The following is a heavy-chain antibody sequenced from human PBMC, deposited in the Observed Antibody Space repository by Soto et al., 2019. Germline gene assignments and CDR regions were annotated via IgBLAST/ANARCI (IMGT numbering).Heavy chain of an antibody. J-gene: IGHJ6*02. CDR2: IYWNDDK. CDR3: THIRASFGAVISAGGMDV. Sequence: QITLKESGQTLVKPTETLTLTCTFSGFALSTSGVGVAWIREPPGKALEWVALIYWNDDKRYRPSLKSRLTITKDTSKNQVVPRMTNMGPADTGTYSCTHIRASFGAVISAGGMDVWGPGTTVTVSS. D-gene: IGHD3-3*01. V-gene: IGHV2-5*01. CDR1: GFALSTSGVG.